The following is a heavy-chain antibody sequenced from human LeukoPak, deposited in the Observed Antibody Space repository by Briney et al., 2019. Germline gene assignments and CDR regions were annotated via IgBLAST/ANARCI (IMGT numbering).Heavy chain of an antibody. V-gene: IGHV1-18*01. CDR2: ISAYNGNT. Sequence: GASVKVSCKASGYTFTSYGISWVRQAPGQGLEWMGWISAYNGNTNYAQKLQGRVTMTTDTSTSTAYMELSSLRSEDTAVYYCARGLVPLVPDGSDFDYWGQGTLVTVSS. D-gene: IGHD3-16*02. CDR3: ARGLVPLVPDGSDFDY. CDR1: GYTFTSYG. J-gene: IGHJ4*02.